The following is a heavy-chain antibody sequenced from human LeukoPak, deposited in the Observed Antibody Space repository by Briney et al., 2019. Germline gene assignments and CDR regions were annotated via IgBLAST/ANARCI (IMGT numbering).Heavy chain of an antibody. CDR1: GGSVGGYY. CDR2: VYYSGST. CDR3: ARIHRYCSGGACYVLDN. J-gene: IGHJ4*02. D-gene: IGHD2-15*01. Sequence: PSETLSLTCVVSGGSVGGYYWGWIRQPPGRGLEWIRYVYYSGSTNYNPSFKSRITISVDTSRNQFSLQLSSVTAADTAVYYCARIHRYCSGGACYVLDNWGQGTLVAVSS. V-gene: IGHV4-59*02.